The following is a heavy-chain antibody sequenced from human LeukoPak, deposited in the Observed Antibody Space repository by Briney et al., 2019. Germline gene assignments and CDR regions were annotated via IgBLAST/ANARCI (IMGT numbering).Heavy chain of an antibody. V-gene: IGHV1-69*06. CDR2: FIPIFGTA. D-gene: IGHD1-1*01. CDR3: ARDALPFHWHEGNYYMDV. J-gene: IGHJ6*03. Sequence: ASVKVSCQAAGGAFSSYAINWGRQAPGQGLEWMGGFIPIFGTANYAQKFQGRVTIIADKSTSTAYMELRSLRSEDTAVYYCARDALPFHWHEGNYYMDVWGKGTTVTVSS. CDR1: GGAFSSYA.